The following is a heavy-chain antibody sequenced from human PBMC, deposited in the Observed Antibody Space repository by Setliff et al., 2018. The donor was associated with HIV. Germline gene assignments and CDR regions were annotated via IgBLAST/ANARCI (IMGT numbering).Heavy chain of an antibody. Sequence: SETLSLTCTVSGTSINSHYWSWIRQTPGKGLQWIGLIYYTGIPTYNPSLEGRITMSVDRSKNQFSLRLTPVTAADTAMYYCARVSRLHPFDPWGQGTLVTVSS. CDR1: GTSINSHY. D-gene: IGHD2-15*01. CDR2: IYYTGIP. V-gene: IGHV4-59*11. CDR3: ARVSRLHPFDP. J-gene: IGHJ5*02.